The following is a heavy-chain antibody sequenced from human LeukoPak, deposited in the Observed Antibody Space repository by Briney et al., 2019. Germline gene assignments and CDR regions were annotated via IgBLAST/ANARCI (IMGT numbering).Heavy chain of an antibody. D-gene: IGHD4-17*01. CDR2: IWYDGSNK. V-gene: IGHV3-33*01. J-gene: IGHJ4*02. CDR1: GFTFSSYG. Sequence: PGRSLRLSCAASGFTFSSYGMHWVRQAPGQGLEWAAVIWYDGSNKYYADSVKGRFTISRDNSKNTLYLQMNSLRAEDTAVYYCARARDGDYLDYWGQGTLVTVSS. CDR3: ARARDGDYLDY.